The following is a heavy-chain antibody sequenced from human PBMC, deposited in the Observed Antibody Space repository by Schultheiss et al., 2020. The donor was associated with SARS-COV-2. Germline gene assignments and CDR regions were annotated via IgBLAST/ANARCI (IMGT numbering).Heavy chain of an antibody. Sequence: SETLSLTCTVSGGSISSYYWSWIRQPPGKGLEWIGYIYYSGSTNYNPSLKSRVTISVDTSKNQFSLKLSSVTAADTAVYYCARGGYYDIIDAFDIWGQGTMVTVSS. CDR1: GGSISSYY. CDR2: IYYSGST. D-gene: IGHD3-22*01. J-gene: IGHJ3*02. V-gene: IGHV4-59*01. CDR3: ARGGYYDIIDAFDI.